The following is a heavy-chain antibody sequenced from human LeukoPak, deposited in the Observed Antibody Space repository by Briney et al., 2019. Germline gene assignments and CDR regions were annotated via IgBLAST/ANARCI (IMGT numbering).Heavy chain of an antibody. J-gene: IGHJ4*02. CDR1: GGSISSSSYY. D-gene: IGHD3-9*01. CDR3: ARDQSAIRREINYFDY. V-gene: IGHV4-39*07. CDR2: IYYSGST. Sequence: SETLSLTCTVSGGSISSSSYYWGWIRQPPGEGLEWIGSIYYSGSTYYNPSLKSRVTISVDTSKNQFSLKLSSVTAADTAVYYCARDQSAIRREINYFDYWGQGTLVTVSS.